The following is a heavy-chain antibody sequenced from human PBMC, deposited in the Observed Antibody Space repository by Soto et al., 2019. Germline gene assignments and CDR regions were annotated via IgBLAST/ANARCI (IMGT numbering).Heavy chain of an antibody. V-gene: IGHV3-74*01. CDR3: ARFDIAAAPPI. J-gene: IGHJ3*02. D-gene: IGHD6-13*01. Sequence: EVQLVESGGGLVQPGGSLRLSCVASGFSFSNNWMHWVRHAPGKGPVWVSRISADGSDTHYADSVQGRFTISRDNAKNTLYLHMNTLSVEVAAVYYFARFDIAAAPPIWGQGTMVTVSS. CDR2: ISADGSDT. CDR1: GFSFSNNW.